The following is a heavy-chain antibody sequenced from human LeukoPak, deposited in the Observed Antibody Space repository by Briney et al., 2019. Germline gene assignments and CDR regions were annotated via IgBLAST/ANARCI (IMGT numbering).Heavy chain of an antibody. D-gene: IGHD2-15*01. J-gene: IGHJ3*02. CDR2: IYSGGST. Sequence: GGSLRLSCAASGFTVSSNYRSWVRQAPGKGLEWVSVIYSGGSTYYADSVKGRFTISRDNSKNTLYLQMNSLRAEDTAVYYCARINGGLDAFDIWGQGTMVTVSS. V-gene: IGHV3-53*01. CDR1: GFTVSSNY. CDR3: ARINGGLDAFDI.